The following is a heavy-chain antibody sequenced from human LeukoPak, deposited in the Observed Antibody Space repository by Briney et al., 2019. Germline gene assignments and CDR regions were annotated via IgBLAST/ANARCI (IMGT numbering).Heavy chain of an antibody. V-gene: IGHV3-15*01. D-gene: IGHD3-22*01. CDR3: TTGGDNSGHSLHY. CDR2: IKSKAAGGTT. Sequence: GGSLRLSCAGSGFTFTNAWMSWVRQAPGKGLEWVGRIKSKAAGGTTDYAAPVKGRFTISRDDSKNTLDLQMDSLKTEDTAVYYCTTGGDNSGHSLHYWGQGTLVTVSS. CDR1: GFTFTNAW. J-gene: IGHJ4*02.